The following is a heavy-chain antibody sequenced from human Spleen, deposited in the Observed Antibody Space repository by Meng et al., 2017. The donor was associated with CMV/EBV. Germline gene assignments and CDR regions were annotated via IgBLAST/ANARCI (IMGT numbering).Heavy chain of an antibody. CDR2: INPNSGDT. J-gene: IGHJ5*02. D-gene: IGHD3-22*01. CDR1: GYTFTGYY. CDR3: AREVKIEGWFDP. V-gene: IGHV1-2*02. Sequence: ASVKVSCKASGYTFTGYYLHWVRQAPGQGLEWMGWINPNSGDTKYAQKFQGRVTMTRDTSISTAYMELSRLRSDDTAVYYCAREVKIEGWFDPWGQGTLGTVSS.